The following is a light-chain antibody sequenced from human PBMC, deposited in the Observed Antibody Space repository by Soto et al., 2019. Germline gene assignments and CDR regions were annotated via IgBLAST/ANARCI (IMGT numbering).Light chain of an antibody. CDR1: HSVGSN. V-gene: IGKV3-15*01. CDR2: GAS. Sequence: VMTQSPTTLSVSPGERATLSSRASHSVGSNLAWYQQNPGQAPRLLIYGASTTASGVPARFSGSGSATQFTLTISSLQSEDFGFYYCQQYKQWPVAFGGGTKVEIK. J-gene: IGKJ4*01. CDR3: QQYKQWPVA.